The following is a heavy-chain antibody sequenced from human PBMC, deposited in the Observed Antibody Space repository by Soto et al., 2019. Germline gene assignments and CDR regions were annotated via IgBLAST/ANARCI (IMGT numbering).Heavy chain of an antibody. CDR1: GFTFTDCA. J-gene: IGHJ4*02. V-gene: IGHV3-23*01. Sequence: GGSLRLSCAASGFTFTDCALSWVRQAPGKGLEWVATISGIGGSTYLADSVKGRLSISRDNSKNTVSLLMNSLRAEDTAVYFCARGSSGYISSWYYFDYWGRGTLVTASS. D-gene: IGHD6-13*01. CDR2: ISGIGGST. CDR3: ARGSSGYISSWYYFDY.